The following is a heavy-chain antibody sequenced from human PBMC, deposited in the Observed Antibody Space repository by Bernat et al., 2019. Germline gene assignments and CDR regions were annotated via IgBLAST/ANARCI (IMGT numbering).Heavy chain of an antibody. J-gene: IGHJ6*02. CDR1: GFSLSTSGMC. V-gene: IGHV2-70*15. CDR3: ARMIAVAGTGYYYYGMDV. CDR2: IDWDDDK. D-gene: IGHD6-19*01. Sequence: QVTLRESGPALVKPTQTLTLTCTFSGFSLSTSGMCVSWIRQPPGKALEWLARIDWDDDKYYSTSLNTRLTISKDTSKNQVVLTMTNMDPVDTATYYCARMIAVAGTGYYYYGMDVWGQGTTVTVSS.